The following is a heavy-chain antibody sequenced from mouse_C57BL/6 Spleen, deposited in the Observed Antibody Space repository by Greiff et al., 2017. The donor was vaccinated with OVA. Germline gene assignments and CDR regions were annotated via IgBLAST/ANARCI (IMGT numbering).Heavy chain of an antibody. D-gene: IGHD2-1*01. CDR1: GYTFTSYW. CDR2: INPSNGGT. Sequence: QVQLQQPGTELVKPGASVKLSCKASGYTFTSYWMHWVKQRPGQGLEWIGNINPSNGGTNYNEKFKSKATLTVDKSSSTAYMQLSSLTSEESAVYYCAREDGNLGGYFDVWGTGTTVTVSS. V-gene: IGHV1-53*01. J-gene: IGHJ1*03. CDR3: AREDGNLGGYFDV.